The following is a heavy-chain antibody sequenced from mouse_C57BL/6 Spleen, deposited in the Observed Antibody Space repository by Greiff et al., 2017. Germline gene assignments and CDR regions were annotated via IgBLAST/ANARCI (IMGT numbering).Heavy chain of an antibody. CDR2: INPYNGDT. CDR1: GYSFTGYF. CDR3: ARGGYYGSSYWYFDV. J-gene: IGHJ1*03. Sequence: VQLQQSGPELVKPGDSVKISCKASGYSFTGYFMNWVMQSHCKSLEWIGRINPYNGDTFYNQKFKGKATLTVDKSSSTAHMELRSLTSKDSAVYYCARGGYYGSSYWYFDVWGTGTTVTVAS. D-gene: IGHD1-1*01. V-gene: IGHV1-20*01.